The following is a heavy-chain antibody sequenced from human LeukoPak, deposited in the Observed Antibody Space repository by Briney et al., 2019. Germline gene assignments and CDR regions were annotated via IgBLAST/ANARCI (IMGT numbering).Heavy chain of an antibody. D-gene: IGHD3-3*01. CDR2: IYYSGST. Sequence: SETLSLTCTVSGGSICSYYWSWIRQPPGKGLEWIGYIYYSGSTNYNPSLKSRVTISVDTSKNQFSLKLSSVTAADTAVYYCARFQSGYPYDYWGQGTLVTVSS. J-gene: IGHJ4*02. V-gene: IGHV4-59*01. CDR3: ARFQSGYPYDY. CDR1: GGSICSYY.